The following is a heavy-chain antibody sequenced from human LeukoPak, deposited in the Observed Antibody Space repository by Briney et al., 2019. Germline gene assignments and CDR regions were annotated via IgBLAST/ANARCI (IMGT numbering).Heavy chain of an antibody. D-gene: IGHD4-17*01. CDR2: MNPNSGNT. CDR1: GYTFTSYD. J-gene: IGHJ6*03. Sequence: ASVKVSCKASGYTFTSYDINWVRQATGQGLEWMGWMNPNSGNTGYAQKFQGRVTMTRNTSISTAYMELSSLRSEDTAVYYCARAIRGVYGDYAPGYYYHYVDVWGKGTTVTVSS. CDR3: ARAIRGVYGDYAPGYYYHYVDV. V-gene: IGHV1-8*01.